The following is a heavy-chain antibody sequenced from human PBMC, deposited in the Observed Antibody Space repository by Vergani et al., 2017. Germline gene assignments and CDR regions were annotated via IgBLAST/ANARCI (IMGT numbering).Heavy chain of an antibody. CDR3: ARQGQWLDPEREYYFDY. V-gene: IGHV4-39*01. CDR2: IYYSGST. Sequence: QLQLQESGPGLVKPSETLSLTCTVSGGSISSSSYYWGWIRQPPGKGLEWIGSIYYSGSTYYNPSLKSRVTISVDTSKNQFSLKLSPVTAADTAVYYCARQGQWLDPEREYYFDYWGQGTLVTVSS. CDR1: GGSISSSSYY. D-gene: IGHD6-19*01. J-gene: IGHJ4*02.